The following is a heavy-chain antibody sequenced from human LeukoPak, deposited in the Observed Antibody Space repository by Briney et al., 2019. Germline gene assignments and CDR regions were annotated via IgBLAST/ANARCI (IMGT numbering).Heavy chain of an antibody. CDR1: GGSISSSSYY. J-gene: IGHJ2*01. CDR3: ARHVAQSPIVATPYWYFDL. Sequence: ETLSLTCTVSGGSISSSSYYWGWIRQPPGKGLEWVGSIYYSGSTYYNPSLKSRVTISVDTSKNQFSLKLSSVTAADTAVYYCARHVAQSPIVATPYWYFDLWGRGTLVTVSS. CDR2: IYYSGST. D-gene: IGHD3-22*01. V-gene: IGHV4-39*01.